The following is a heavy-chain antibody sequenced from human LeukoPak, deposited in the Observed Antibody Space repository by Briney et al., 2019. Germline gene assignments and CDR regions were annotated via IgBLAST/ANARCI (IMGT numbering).Heavy chain of an antibody. Sequence: ASVKVSCKASGGTFSSYAISWVRQAPGQGLEWMGGIIPIFGTANYAQRFQGRVTITADESTSTAYMELSSLRSEDTAVYYCARGVENYYYGMDVWGKGTTVTVSS. CDR1: GGTFSSYA. CDR2: IIPIFGTA. CDR3: ARGVENYYYGMDV. J-gene: IGHJ6*04. V-gene: IGHV1-69*13.